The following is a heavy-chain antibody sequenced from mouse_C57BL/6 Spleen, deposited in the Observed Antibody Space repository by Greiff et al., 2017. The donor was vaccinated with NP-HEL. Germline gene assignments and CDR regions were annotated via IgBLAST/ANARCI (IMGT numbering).Heavy chain of an antibody. V-gene: IGHV1-26*01. D-gene: IGHD1-1*01. CDR3: AVNYDSSSYWYFDV. CDR2: INPNNGGT. CDR1: GYTFTDYY. Sequence: EVQLQQSGPELVKPGASVKISCKASGYTFTDYYMNWVKQSHGKSLEWIGDINPNNGGTSYNQKFKGKATLTVDKSSSTAYMELRSLTSEVSADDYCAVNYDSSSYWYFDVWGKGTTVTVSS. J-gene: IGHJ1*03.